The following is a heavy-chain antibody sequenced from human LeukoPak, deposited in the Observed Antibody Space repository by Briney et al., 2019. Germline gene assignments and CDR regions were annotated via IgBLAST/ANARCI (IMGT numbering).Heavy chain of an antibody. CDR1: GGSISSGGYC. CDR2: IYYSGST. J-gene: IGHJ3*02. D-gene: IGHD6-19*01. Sequence: MSSETLSLTCTVSGGSISSGGYCWSWIRQHPGKGLEWIGYIYYSGSTYYNPSLKSRVTIRVETSKNQFCLKLRSVTAAGRAVYHCARDQYSSGWDDAFDIWGQGTMVTVSS. V-gene: IGHV4-31*03. CDR3: ARDQYSSGWDDAFDI.